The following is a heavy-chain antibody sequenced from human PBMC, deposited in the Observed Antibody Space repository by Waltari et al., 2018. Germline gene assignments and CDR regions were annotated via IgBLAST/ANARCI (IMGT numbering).Heavy chain of an antibody. Sequence: QVQLQESGPGLVKPSETLSLTCTVSGGSVSSGSYYWSWIRQPPGKGLEWIGYIYYSGSTNYSPSLKSRVTISVDTSKNQFSLKLSSVTAADTAVYYCARGPRYSYGLLTDYWGQGTLVTVSS. D-gene: IGHD5-18*01. J-gene: IGHJ4*02. CDR3: ARGPRYSYGLLTDY. CDR1: GGSVSSGSYY. CDR2: IYYSGST. V-gene: IGHV4-61*01.